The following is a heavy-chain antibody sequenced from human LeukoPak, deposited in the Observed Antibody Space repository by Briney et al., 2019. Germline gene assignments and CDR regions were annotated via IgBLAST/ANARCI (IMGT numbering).Heavy chain of an antibody. CDR1: GYNFITYW. CDR3: ARQEARAGPAIDY. Sequence: GESLKISCKGSGYNFITYWIGWVRQIPRKGPEWIGIIYPGDSDTRYSPSFQGQVTMSVDKSISTAYLQWSSLKASDTAIYYCARQEARAGPAIDYWGQGTQVTVSS. CDR2: IYPGDSDT. D-gene: IGHD6-19*01. J-gene: IGHJ4*02. V-gene: IGHV5-51*01.